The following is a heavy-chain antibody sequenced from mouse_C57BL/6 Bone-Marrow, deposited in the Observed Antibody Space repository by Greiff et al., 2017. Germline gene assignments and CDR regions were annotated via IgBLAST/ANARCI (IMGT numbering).Heavy chain of an antibody. CDR1: GFTFSDYG. CDR2: ISSGSSTI. J-gene: IGHJ4*01. Sequence: EVQLVESGGGLVKPGGSLKLSCAASGFTFSDYGMHWVRQAPEKGLEWVAYISSGSSTIYYADTVKGRFTISRDNAKNTLFLQMTSLRSDDTAMYYCARRGCGYAMDYWGQGTSVTVSS. V-gene: IGHV5-17*01. CDR3: ARRGCGYAMDY.